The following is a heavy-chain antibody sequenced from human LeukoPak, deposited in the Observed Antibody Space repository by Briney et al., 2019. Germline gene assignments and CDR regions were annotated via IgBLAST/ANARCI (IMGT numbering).Heavy chain of an antibody. D-gene: IGHD3-22*01. V-gene: IGHV3-11*01. Sequence: GGSLRLSCAASGFTFSDYYMSWIRQAPGKGLEWASYISSSGSTIYYADSVKGRFTISRDNAKNSLYLQMNSLRAEDTAVYYCAGSSGPYDAFDIWGQGTMVTVSS. CDR3: AGSSGPYDAFDI. CDR2: ISSSGSTI. J-gene: IGHJ3*02. CDR1: GFTFSDYY.